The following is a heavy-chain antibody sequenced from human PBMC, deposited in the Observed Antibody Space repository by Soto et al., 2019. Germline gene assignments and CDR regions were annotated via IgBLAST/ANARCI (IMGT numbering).Heavy chain of an antibody. CDR2: IWYDGSNK. CDR1: GFTFSSYG. V-gene: IGHV3-33*01. CDR3: ARDFFQYYYDSSGYLGY. Sequence: QVQLVESWGGVVQPGRSLRLSCAASGFTFSSYGMHWVRQAPGKGLEWVAVIWYDGSNKYYADSVKGRFTISRDNSKNTLYLQMNSLRAEDTAVYYCARDFFQYYYDSSGYLGYWGQGTLVTVSS. J-gene: IGHJ4*02. D-gene: IGHD3-22*01.